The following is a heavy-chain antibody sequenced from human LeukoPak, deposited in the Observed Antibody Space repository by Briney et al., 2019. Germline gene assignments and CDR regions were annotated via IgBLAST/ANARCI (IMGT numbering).Heavy chain of an antibody. J-gene: IGHJ6*03. Sequence: ARVNVSRKPSGYTLTSYGISWVRPAPGQGRKWRGWISAYNGNTNYAQKLQGRVTMTTDTSTSPAYMELRSLRSDDTAVYDCARLEEKWELYFGAYYYMDVWGKGTTVTVSS. CDR2: ISAYNGNT. CDR1: GYTLTSYG. V-gene: IGHV1-18*01. CDR3: ARLEEKWELYFGAYYYMDV. D-gene: IGHD1-26*01.